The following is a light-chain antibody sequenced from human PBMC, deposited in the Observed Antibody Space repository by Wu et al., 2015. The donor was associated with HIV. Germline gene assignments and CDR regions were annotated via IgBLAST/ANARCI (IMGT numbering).Light chain of an antibody. Sequence: EIVLTQSPDTLSLSPGEGATLSCRASQSVSISYLAWYQQRPGQAPRLLIYGASSRATGIPDRFSGSGSGTDFTLTISGLEPEDYAVYFCQYFRNSITFGQGTRLDIK. V-gene: IGKV3-20*01. CDR3: QYFRNSIT. CDR1: QSVSISY. J-gene: IGKJ5*01. CDR2: GAS.